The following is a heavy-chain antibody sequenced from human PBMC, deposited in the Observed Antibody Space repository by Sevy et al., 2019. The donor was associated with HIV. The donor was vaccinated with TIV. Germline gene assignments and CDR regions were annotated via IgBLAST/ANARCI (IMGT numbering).Heavy chain of an antibody. CDR1: GFTFSAYW. CDR2: IKEDGSEE. D-gene: IGHD3-3*02. CDR3: AGEHITIRANYDYYGMDV. Sequence: GGSLRLSCAASGFTFSAYWMSWVRQVPGKGLEWVANIKEDGSEEHYVASVKGRFSISRDNAKKSLFLQMNSLRAEDTAGYFCAGEHITIRANYDYYGMDVWGQGTTVTVSS. J-gene: IGHJ6*02. V-gene: IGHV3-7*01.